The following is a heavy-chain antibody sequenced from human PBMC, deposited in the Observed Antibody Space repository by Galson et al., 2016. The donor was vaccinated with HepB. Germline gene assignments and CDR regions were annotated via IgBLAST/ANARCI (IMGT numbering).Heavy chain of an antibody. CDR2: ISRSGDST. CDR3: VQGSTAPAV. V-gene: IGHV3-23*01. Sequence: SLRLSCAASGFTFNNYGMTWVRQAPGQGLAVVSSISRSGDSTDYADSVKGRFIISRDNTKNTLSLQMNSLRAEDTAVYYCVQGSTAPAVWGKGTTVTVSS. D-gene: IGHD2-2*01. J-gene: IGHJ6*04. CDR1: GFTFNNYG.